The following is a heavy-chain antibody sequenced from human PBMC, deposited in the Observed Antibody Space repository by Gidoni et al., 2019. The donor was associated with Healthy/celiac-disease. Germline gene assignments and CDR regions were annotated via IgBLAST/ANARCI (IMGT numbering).Heavy chain of an antibody. Sequence: QVQLQESGPGLVKPSQTLSLTCTVSGGSISSGSYYWSWIRQPAGKGLEWIGRIYTSGSTNYNPSLKSRVTISVDTSKNQFSLKLSSVTAADTAVYYCARERVGAAIAFDIWGQGTMVTVSS. CDR1: GGSISSGSYY. CDR2: IYTSGST. J-gene: IGHJ3*02. V-gene: IGHV4-61*02. CDR3: ARERVGAAIAFDI. D-gene: IGHD1-26*01.